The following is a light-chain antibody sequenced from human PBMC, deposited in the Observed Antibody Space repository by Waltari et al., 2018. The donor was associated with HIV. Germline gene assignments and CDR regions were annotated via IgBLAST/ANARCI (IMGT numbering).Light chain of an antibody. J-gene: IGLJ2*01. Sequence: YELTQPPSVSVAPGQTAMITCGGNNIESKSVQWYQQKPGQSPVLVIYFDLDRPSGIPERFSGSVSGNTATLTISRVGAGDEADYYCQVWDRSSDQVIFGGGTKLTVL. CDR3: QVWDRSSDQVI. V-gene: IGLV3-21*04. CDR2: FDL. CDR1: NIESKS.